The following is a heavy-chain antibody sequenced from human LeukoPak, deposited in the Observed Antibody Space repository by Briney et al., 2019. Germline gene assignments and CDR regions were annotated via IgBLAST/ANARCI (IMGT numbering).Heavy chain of an antibody. CDR2: IYYSGST. J-gene: IGHJ5*02. Sequence: SETLSLTCTVSGGSISSSSYYWGWIRQPPGKGLEWIGSIYYSGSTYYNPSLKSRVTISVDTSKNQFSLKLSSVTAADTAVYYCARDSILLWFRDMNWFDPWGQGTLVTVSS. CDR1: GGSISSSSYY. V-gene: IGHV4-39*07. D-gene: IGHD3-10*01. CDR3: ARDSILLWFRDMNWFDP.